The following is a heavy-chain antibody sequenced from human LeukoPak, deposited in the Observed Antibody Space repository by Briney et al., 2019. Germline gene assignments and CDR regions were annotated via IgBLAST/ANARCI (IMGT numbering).Heavy chain of an antibody. CDR2: IYYSGRT. CDR1: GGSISNYY. Sequence: SETLSLTCTVSGGSISNYYWSWIRQPPGKGLEWVGYIYYSGRTNYNPSLRSRITISIDPSKNQFSLKLSSVTAADTAVYYCARNDFWSGYSDWFDPWGQGTLVTVSS. D-gene: IGHD3-3*01. J-gene: IGHJ5*02. V-gene: IGHV4-59*01. CDR3: ARNDFWSGYSDWFDP.